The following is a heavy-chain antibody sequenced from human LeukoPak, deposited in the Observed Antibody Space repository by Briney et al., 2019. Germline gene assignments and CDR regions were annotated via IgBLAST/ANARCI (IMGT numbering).Heavy chain of an antibody. V-gene: IGHV1-18*04. CDR3: ARGPGIAVAGVFDY. Sequence: ASVTVSFKASGYTFTSYGINWVRQAPGQGVEWMGWISGHNGHTNYVQKMQGRVTMTTDTSTNTAYMELRNLTSDDTAVYYCARGPGIAVAGVFDYWGQGSLVTVSS. D-gene: IGHD6-19*01. CDR2: ISGHNGHT. J-gene: IGHJ4*02. CDR1: GYTFTSYG.